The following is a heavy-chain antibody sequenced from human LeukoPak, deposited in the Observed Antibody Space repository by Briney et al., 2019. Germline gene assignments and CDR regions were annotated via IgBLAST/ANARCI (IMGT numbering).Heavy chain of an antibody. CDR1: GGSFSGYY. CDR2: INHSGST. D-gene: IGHD3-10*01. Sequence: PSETLSLTCAVYGGSFSGYYWSWIRQPPGKGLXXXXEINHSGSTNYNPSLKSRVTISVDTSKNQFSLKLSSVTAADTAVYYCARGGITMVRGVKRPFDYWGQGTLVTVSS. J-gene: IGHJ4*02. CDR3: ARGGITMVRGVKRPFDY. V-gene: IGHV4-34*01.